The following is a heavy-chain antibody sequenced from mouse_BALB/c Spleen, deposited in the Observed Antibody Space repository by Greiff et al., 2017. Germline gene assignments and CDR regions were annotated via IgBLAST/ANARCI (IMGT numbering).Heavy chain of an antibody. CDR3: ARGEANWVYAMDY. V-gene: IGHV1-12*01. D-gene: IGHD4-1*01. J-gene: IGHJ4*01. Sequence: LQQSGAELVRSGASVKMSCKASGYTFTSYNMHWVKQTPGQGLEWIGYIYPGNGGTNYNQKFKSKATLTADTSSSTAYMQISSLTSEDSAVYFCARGEANWVYAMDYWGQGTSVTVSS. CDR2: IYPGNGGT. CDR1: GYTFTSYN.